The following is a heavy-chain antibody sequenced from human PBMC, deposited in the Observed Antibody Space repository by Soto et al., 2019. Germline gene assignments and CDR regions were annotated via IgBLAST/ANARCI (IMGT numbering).Heavy chain of an antibody. CDR3: AKGLGPATSYFDS. Sequence: PGGSLRLSCAASGFTFSYYAMSWVRQAPGKGLEWVSGLSGSVMTAYYADSVKGRFTIYRDNSKNTLSLQMNSLRVEDTAIYYCAKGLGPATSYFDSWGQGILVTVSS. J-gene: IGHJ4*02. CDR2: LSGSVMTA. CDR1: GFTFSYYA. V-gene: IGHV3-23*01. D-gene: IGHD3-9*01.